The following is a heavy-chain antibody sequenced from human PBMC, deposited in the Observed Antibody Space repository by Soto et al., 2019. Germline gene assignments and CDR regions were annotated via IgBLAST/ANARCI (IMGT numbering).Heavy chain of an antibody. CDR2: MSHDGSNK. CDR1: VFTFRSYA. V-gene: IGHV3-30*18. D-gene: IGHD3-22*01. J-gene: IGHJ4*02. Sequence: WRALRLSCSDSVFTFRSYAMHWFRQAPGKGLEWVAVMSHDGSNKYYADSVKGRFTISRDNSRNTLYLRMDSLRAEDTAVYYCAKPRVSYDSSGFPDYWGQGTLVTVSS. CDR3: AKPRVSYDSSGFPDY.